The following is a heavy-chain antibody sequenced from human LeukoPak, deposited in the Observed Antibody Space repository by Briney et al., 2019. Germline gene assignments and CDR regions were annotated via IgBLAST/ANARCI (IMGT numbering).Heavy chain of an antibody. D-gene: IGHD2-2*02. CDR1: GYRFSSYW. CDR2: IYPGDSDT. CDR3: ARGGCSSTSCYNSYYYGMDV. Sequence: GDSLKISCKGSGYRFSSYWIGWVRQMPGKGLEWMGIIYPGDSDTRYSPSFQGQVTISADKSISTAYLQWSSLKASDTAMYYCARGGCSSTSCYNSYYYGMDVWGQGTTVTVSS. J-gene: IGHJ6*02. V-gene: IGHV5-51*01.